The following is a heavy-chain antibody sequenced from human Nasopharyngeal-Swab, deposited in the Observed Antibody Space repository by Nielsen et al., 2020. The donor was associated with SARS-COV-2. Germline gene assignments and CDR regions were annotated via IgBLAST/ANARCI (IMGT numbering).Heavy chain of an antibody. CDR3: ARRPEGRGSGWGYYYQYGLDV. J-gene: IGHJ6*02. D-gene: IGHD6-19*01. V-gene: IGHV4-34*01. CDR1: GESLSGFY. Sequence: SETLSLTCAVYGESLSGFYWTWIRQSPEKGLEWIGDINHGGSTSYNPSLKRRGTISVDKSKNQFSLKLTSLTAADTAVFYCARRPEGRGSGWGYYYQYGLDVWGQGTTVTVSS. CDR2: INHGGST.